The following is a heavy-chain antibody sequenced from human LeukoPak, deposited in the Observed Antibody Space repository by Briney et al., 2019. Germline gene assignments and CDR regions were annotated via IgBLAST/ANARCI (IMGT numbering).Heavy chain of an antibody. CDR3: ARERDSSSWYAFDI. Sequence: GGSLRLSCAASGFTFSSYSLNWVRQAPGKGLEWVSHISSSSSTIYYGDSVKGRFTISRDNAKNSLYLQTNSLRDEDTAVYYCARERDSSSWYAFDIWGQGTMVTVSS. CDR1: GFTFSSYS. D-gene: IGHD6-13*01. V-gene: IGHV3-48*02. CDR2: ISSSSSTI. J-gene: IGHJ3*02.